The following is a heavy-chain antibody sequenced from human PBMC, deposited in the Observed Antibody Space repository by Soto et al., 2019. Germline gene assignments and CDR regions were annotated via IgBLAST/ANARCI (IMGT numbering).Heavy chain of an antibody. CDR2: VIPILGTA. J-gene: IGHJ4*02. V-gene: IGHV1-69*01. CDR1: GGSLRNSV. CDR3: ARLGHPGH. Sequence: QVQLVQSGAEVKKPGSSVKVSCTASGGSLRNSVISWVRQDPAQRLEWMGGVIPILGTANYAQKFQGRVTMTADEATSTDYMDLSSLSPDDTAVYYCARLGHPGHWGPGTLVIVSS.